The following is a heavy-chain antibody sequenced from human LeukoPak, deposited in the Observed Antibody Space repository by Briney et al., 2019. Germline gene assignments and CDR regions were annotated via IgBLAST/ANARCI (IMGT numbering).Heavy chain of an antibody. CDR2: IYTSGST. V-gene: IGHV4-4*07. D-gene: IGHD2-15*01. CDR3: ARGVRVAIGENYWFDP. Sequence: SETLSLTCTVSGGSISSYYWSWIRQPAGKGLEWIGRIYTSGSTNYNPSLKSRVTMSVDTSKNQFSLKLSSVTAADTAVYYCARGVRVAIGENYWFDPWGQGTLVTISS. CDR1: GGSISSYY. J-gene: IGHJ5*02.